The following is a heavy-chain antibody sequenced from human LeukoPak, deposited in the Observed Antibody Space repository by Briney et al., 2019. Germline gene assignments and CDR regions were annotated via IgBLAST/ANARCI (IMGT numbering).Heavy chain of an antibody. V-gene: IGHV3-23*01. D-gene: IGHD3-3*01. CDR1: GFTFSTYA. CDR2: ISGSGGRT. J-gene: IGHJ6*02. Sequence: GGSLRLSCAASGFTFSTYAMSWVRQAPGKGLEWVSVISGSGGRTYYADSVKGRFTISRDNSKNTLYLQMNSLRAEDTAVYYCARGPFWSGSYYGMGVWGQGTTVTVSS. CDR3: ARGPFWSGSYYGMGV.